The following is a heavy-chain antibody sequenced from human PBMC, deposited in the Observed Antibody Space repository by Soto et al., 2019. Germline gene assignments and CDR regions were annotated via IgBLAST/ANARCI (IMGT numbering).Heavy chain of an antibody. CDR3: ARSYSYGSYWYFDD. J-gene: IGHJ4*02. D-gene: IGHD5-18*01. CDR2: ITVSNGNT. CDR1: GYTFSTYG. V-gene: IGHV1-18*04. Sequence: ASVKVSCKASGYTFSTYGVSWVRQAPGQGLEWMGWITVSNGNTNYIDNLQGRVTMTTDTSTSTAYMELWRLRSDDTAVYYCARSYSYGSYWYFDDWGQGTLVTVSS.